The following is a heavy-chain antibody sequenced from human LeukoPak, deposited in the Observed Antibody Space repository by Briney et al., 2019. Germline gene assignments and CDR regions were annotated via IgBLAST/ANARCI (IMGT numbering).Heavy chain of an antibody. CDR1: AFTFSNYG. Sequence: PGGSLRLSCAASAFTFSNYGMHWVRQAPGKGLEWIAFIRYDGTNESYADSVKGRFTISRDNSKNTLYLQMCCLRGEDTALYYCASRGYSSGSDAFEIWGQGTMVTVSA. V-gene: IGHV3-30*02. CDR2: IRYDGTNE. CDR3: ASRGYSSGSDAFEI. J-gene: IGHJ3*02. D-gene: IGHD2-15*01.